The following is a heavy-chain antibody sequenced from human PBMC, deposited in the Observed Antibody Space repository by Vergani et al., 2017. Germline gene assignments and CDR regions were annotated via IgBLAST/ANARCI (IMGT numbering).Heavy chain of an antibody. Sequence: EVQLVESGGGLVQPGRSLRLSCAASGFTFDDYAMHWVRQAPGKGLEWVSGISWNSGSIGYADSVKGRFTISRDNAKNSLYLQMNSLRSEDTAVYYCASDYYDSSGYPSPPNWFDPWGQGTLVTVSS. V-gene: IGHV3-9*01. CDR2: ISWNSGSI. J-gene: IGHJ5*02. CDR1: GFTFDDYA. CDR3: ASDYYDSSGYPSPPNWFDP. D-gene: IGHD3-22*01.